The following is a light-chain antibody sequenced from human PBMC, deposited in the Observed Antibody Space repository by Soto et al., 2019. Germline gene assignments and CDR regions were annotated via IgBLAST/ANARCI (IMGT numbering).Light chain of an antibody. CDR3: QSYDFTLGAFWV. Sequence: QSVLTQPPSVSGAPGQRVTISCTGGASNIGANYDVHWYQQLPGTAPKLLIYGTSNRPSGVPDRFSGSKSGTSASLAITRLQAEDEAHYFCQSYDFTLGAFWVFGGGTKLTVL. V-gene: IGLV1-40*01. J-gene: IGLJ3*02. CDR1: ASNIGANYD. CDR2: GTS.